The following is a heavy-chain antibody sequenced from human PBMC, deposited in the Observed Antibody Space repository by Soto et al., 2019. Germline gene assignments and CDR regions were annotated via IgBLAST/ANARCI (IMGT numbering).Heavy chain of an antibody. CDR3: ANVPIWCGTHSCDTEGFDS. J-gene: IGHJ4*02. Sequence: GSLSLSCVASGFVITDYSMSWVRQAPGKGLESVSAICAGGSDTYYPDPVNGRITASRVNSKNTLYLQMKTMRAEDTDIYYCANVPIWCGTHSCDTEGFDSWGQGTLVTVSS. D-gene: IGHD3-3*01. CDR2: ICAGGSDT. CDR1: GFVITDYS. V-gene: IGHV3-23*01.